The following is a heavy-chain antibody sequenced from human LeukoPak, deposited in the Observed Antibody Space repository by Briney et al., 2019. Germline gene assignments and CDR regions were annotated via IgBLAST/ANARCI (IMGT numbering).Heavy chain of an antibody. V-gene: IGHV4-30-2*01. CDR1: GGSISSGGYY. D-gene: IGHD3-22*01. Sequence: PSQTLSLTCTVSGGSISSGGYYWSWIRQPPGKGLEWIGYIYHSGSTYYNPSLKSRVTISVDRSKNQFSLKLSSVTAADTAVYYCAVRIVVKGFDYWGQGTLVTVSS. J-gene: IGHJ4*02. CDR2: IYHSGST. CDR3: AVRIVVKGFDY.